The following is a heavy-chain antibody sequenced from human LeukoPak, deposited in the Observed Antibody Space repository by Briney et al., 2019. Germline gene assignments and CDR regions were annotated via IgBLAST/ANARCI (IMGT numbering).Heavy chain of an antibody. CDR3: ARGAYGDYDS. V-gene: IGHV3-23*01. D-gene: IGHD4-17*01. J-gene: IGHJ5*01. CDR1: TFTFSSYA. CDR2: ISAGADST. Sequence: RRCLRLSCAVSTFTFSSYAMSWVSQAPRKGREWVSAISAGADSTYYADSVQGRFTISRDNSKNTLFLQMSGLRAEDTAVYFCARGAYGDYDSWGQGTLVTVSS.